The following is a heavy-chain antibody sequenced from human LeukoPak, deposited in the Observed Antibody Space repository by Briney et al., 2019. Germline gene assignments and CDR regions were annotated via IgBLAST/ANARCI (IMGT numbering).Heavy chain of an antibody. Sequence: SETLSLTCTVSGGSVSSCSYYWSWIRQPPGKGLVWLGYFYYSASTNYTPSLKGRVSISIDTSKNQLSLKLNSVSAADTAVYYCARDDSPLYGMDVWGQGTTVTVSS. CDR2: FYYSAST. CDR1: GGSVSSCSYY. D-gene: IGHD2-15*01. J-gene: IGHJ6*02. CDR3: ARDDSPLYGMDV. V-gene: IGHV4-61*01.